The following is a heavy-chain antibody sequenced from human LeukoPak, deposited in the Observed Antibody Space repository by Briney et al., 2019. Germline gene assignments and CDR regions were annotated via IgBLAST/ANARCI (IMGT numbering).Heavy chain of an antibody. Sequence: GGTLRLSCAASGFTFSNSGMSWVRQAPGKGLEWVSEISGGGERTYYADSVKGRFTISRDNSKNTLYLQMNSLRAEDTAVYYCATLPSTVTTSYYYYYYMDVWGKGTTVTISS. CDR2: ISGGGERT. CDR3: ATLPSTVTTSYYYYYYMDV. J-gene: IGHJ6*03. D-gene: IGHD4-17*01. CDR1: GFTFSNSG. V-gene: IGHV3-23*01.